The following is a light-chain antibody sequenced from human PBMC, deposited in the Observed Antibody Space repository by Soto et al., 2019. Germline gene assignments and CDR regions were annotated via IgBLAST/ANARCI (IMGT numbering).Light chain of an antibody. CDR3: NSYSSSSIPYV. V-gene: IGLV2-14*01. J-gene: IGLJ1*01. Sequence: QSALTQPASVSGSPGQSVTISCTGTSSDVGSYNYVSWYQQHPGKAPKLLIYDVTNRPSGVSNRFSGSKSGNTASLTISGLQAEDEADDYCNSYSSSSIPYVFGSGTKLTVL. CDR1: SSDVGSYNY. CDR2: DVT.